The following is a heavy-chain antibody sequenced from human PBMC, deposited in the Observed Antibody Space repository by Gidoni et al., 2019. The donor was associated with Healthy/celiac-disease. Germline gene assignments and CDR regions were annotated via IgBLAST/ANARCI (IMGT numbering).Heavy chain of an antibody. V-gene: IGHV4-34*01. J-gene: IGHJ4*02. D-gene: IGHD6-13*01. Sequence: QVQLPQWGAGLLKPSATLSLTCAVYGGSFSGYYWSWIRQPPGKGLEWIGEINHSGSTNYNPSLKSRVTISVDTSKNQFSLKLSSVTAADTAVYYCARSGWIGGQLVLDYWGQGTLVTVSS. CDR2: INHSGST. CDR3: ARSGWIGGQLVLDY. CDR1: GGSFSGYY.